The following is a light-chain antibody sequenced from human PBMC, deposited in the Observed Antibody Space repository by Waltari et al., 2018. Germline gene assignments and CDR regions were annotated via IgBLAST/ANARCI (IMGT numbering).Light chain of an antibody. J-gene: IGKJ4*01. V-gene: IGKV4-1*01. Sequence: DIVMTQSPDSLAVSLGERATINCKSSQSLLYTSNNKNYLAWYQQKPGQPPKVLIYWGSTRQAGVPDRFSGSGSGTDFTLTISSLQAADVAVYYCQQYYGGLPVTFGRGTKVEIK. CDR2: WGS. CDR3: QQYYGGLPVT. CDR1: QSLLYTSNNKNY.